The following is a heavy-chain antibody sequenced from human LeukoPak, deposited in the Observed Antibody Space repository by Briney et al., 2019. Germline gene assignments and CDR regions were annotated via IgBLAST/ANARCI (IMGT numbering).Heavy chain of an antibody. CDR1: GYSFTSYW. V-gene: IGHV5-51*01. Sequence: KGGESLKTSCKGSGYSFTSYWIGWVRQMPGKGLEWMGIIYPGDSDTRYSPSFQGQVTISADKSISTAYLQWSSLKASDTAMYYCARLELYYYGSGSYPPPDYWGQGTLVTVSS. CDR2: IYPGDSDT. J-gene: IGHJ4*02. D-gene: IGHD3-10*01. CDR3: ARLELYYYGSGSYPPPDY.